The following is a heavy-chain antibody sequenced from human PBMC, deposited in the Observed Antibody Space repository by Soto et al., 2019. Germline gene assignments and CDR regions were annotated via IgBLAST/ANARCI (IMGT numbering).Heavy chain of an antibody. J-gene: IGHJ5*01. D-gene: IGHD3-3*01. CDR1: GGSFTNFA. CDR2: IIPIFGTT. V-gene: IGHV1-69*06. Sequence: QMQLVQSGTEVRKSGSSVKVSCKASGGSFTNFAFSWVRQAPGQGLEWMGGIIPIFGTTNYAQKFKGRVTITADKSSSTAYMELGSLTSGDSAVYFCARDGGYEFWSGSYKLNWFDSWGQGTLVTVSS. CDR3: ARDGGYEFWSGSYKLNWFDS.